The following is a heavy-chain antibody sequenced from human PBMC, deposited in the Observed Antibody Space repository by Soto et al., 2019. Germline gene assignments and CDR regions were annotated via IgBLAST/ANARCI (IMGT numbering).Heavy chain of an antibody. Sequence: SETLSLTCTVPGGSIISGYWSWIRQPPGKGLEWIGYISYSGNTNYNPSLKSRVTMSVDTPKNQFSLRLSSVTTADTAVYYCAGLRGYAGSPIDYWGQGTLVPVSS. CDR3: AGLRGYAGSPIDY. D-gene: IGHD2-15*01. J-gene: IGHJ4*02. CDR1: GGSIISGY. CDR2: ISYSGNT. V-gene: IGHV4-59*01.